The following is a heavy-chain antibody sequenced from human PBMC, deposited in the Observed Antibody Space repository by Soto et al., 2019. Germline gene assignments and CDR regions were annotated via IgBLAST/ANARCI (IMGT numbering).Heavy chain of an antibody. V-gene: IGHV4-34*01. Sequence: QVQLQQWGAGLLKPSETLSLTCAVYGGSFSGYYWTWIRQPPGTGLEWIGEINHSGSTNYNPSLKSRVTISVDTSKNKFSLKLTSVTGAATAVYYCARDKITGLFDYWGQGTLVTVSS. CDR3: ARDKITGLFDY. D-gene: IGHD2-8*02. CDR1: GGSFSGYY. J-gene: IGHJ4*02. CDR2: INHSGST.